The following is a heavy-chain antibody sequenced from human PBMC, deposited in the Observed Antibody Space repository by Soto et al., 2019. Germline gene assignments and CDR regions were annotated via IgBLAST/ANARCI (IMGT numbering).Heavy chain of an antibody. CDR3: ARGGSSGYII. D-gene: IGHD5-12*01. V-gene: IGHV4-34*01. CDR1: GGSITSYY. Sequence: SETLSLTCTVSGGSITSYYWSWIRQPPGKGLEWIGEINHRGSTNCNPSLKSRVTMSVDTSKNQFSLKLTSVTAADRAVYYCARGGSSGYIIWGQGTLVTVSS. J-gene: IGHJ4*02. CDR2: INHRGST.